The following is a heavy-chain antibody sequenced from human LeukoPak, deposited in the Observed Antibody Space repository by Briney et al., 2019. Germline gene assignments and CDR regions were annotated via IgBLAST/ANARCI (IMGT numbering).Heavy chain of an antibody. J-gene: IGHJ6*03. D-gene: IGHD1-26*01. CDR2: IYSGGST. CDR3: AREVVQVGGSYYPQAMDV. Sequence: GGSLRLSCAASGFTVSSNYMSWVRQAPGKGLEWVSVIYSGGSTYYADSVKGRFTISRDNSKNTLYLQMNSLRAEDTAVYYCAREVVQVGGSYYPQAMDVWGKGTTVTVSS. CDR1: GFTVSSNY. V-gene: IGHV3-53*01.